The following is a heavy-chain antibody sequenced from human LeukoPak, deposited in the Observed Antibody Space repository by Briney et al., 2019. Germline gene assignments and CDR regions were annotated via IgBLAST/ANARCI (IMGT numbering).Heavy chain of an antibody. J-gene: IGHJ4*02. CDR2: INWDGVST. CDR1: GFRFDDYT. V-gene: IGHV3-43*01. CDR3: AKDRGYYYDSSAYGSYFDY. D-gene: IGHD3-22*01. Sequence: GGSLRLSCAASGFRFDDYTMHWVRQVPGKGLEWVSLINWDGVSTYYADSVEGRFTISRDNSKNSLYLQMNSLRTEDTALYYCAKDRGYYYDSSAYGSYFDYWGQGTLVTVSS.